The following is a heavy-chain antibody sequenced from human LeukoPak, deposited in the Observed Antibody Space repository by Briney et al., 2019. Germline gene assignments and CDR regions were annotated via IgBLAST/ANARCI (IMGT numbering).Heavy chain of an antibody. CDR1: GFTVSSNY. D-gene: IGHD3-10*01. V-gene: IGHV3-53*01. J-gene: IGHJ4*02. Sequence: GGSLRLSCAASGFTVSSNYMSWVRQAPGKGLEWVSVIYSGGSPYYADSVRGRFTISRDNSKNTLYLQMNSLRAEDTAVYYCARVVRYYGSGSYYNDYWGQGTLVTVSS. CDR2: IYSGGSP. CDR3: ARVVRYYGSGSYYNDY.